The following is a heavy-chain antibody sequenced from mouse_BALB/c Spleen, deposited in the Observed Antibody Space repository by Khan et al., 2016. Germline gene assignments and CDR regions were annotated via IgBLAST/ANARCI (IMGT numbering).Heavy chain of an antibody. J-gene: IGHJ2*01. CDR3: ARGGLGRGYYCDY. Sequence: QVQLQQSGPELVKPGASVRISCKASGYTFTSYYIHWVKQRPGQGLEWIGWIYPGNVNTKYNEKFKGKATLTADKSSSTAYMQLRSLTSEESAVYFCARGGLGRGYYCDYWGQGTTLTVSS. CDR1: GYTFTSYY. V-gene: IGHV1S56*01. CDR2: IYPGNVNT. D-gene: IGHD2-4*01.